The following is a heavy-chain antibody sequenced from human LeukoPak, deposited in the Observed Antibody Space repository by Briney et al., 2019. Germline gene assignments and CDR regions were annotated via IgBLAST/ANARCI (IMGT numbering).Heavy chain of an antibody. V-gene: IGHV3-53*01. CDR1: GFTVSSNY. CDR2: IYSGGST. J-gene: IGHJ4*02. Sequence: PGGSLRLSCAASGFTVSSNYMSWVRQAPGKGLEWVSVIYSGGSTYYADSVKGRFTISRDNSKNTLYLQMNSLRAEDTAVYYCARGTGMAEYYFDYWGQGTLVTVSS. D-gene: IGHD6-13*01. CDR3: ARGTGMAEYYFDY.